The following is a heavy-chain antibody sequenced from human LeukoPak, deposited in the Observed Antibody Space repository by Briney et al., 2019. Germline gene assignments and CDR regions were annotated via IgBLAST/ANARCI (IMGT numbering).Heavy chain of an antibody. J-gene: IGHJ4*02. CDR3: ASSGSYYNHPGY. V-gene: IGHV1-69*04. D-gene: IGHD3-10*01. CDR1: GGTFSSYA. CDR2: IIPILGIA. Sequence: SVKVSCKSSGGTFSSYAISWVRQAPGQGLEWMGRIIPILGIANYAQKFQGRVTITADKSTSTAYMELSSLRSEDTAVYYCASSGSYYNHPGYWGQGTLVTVSS.